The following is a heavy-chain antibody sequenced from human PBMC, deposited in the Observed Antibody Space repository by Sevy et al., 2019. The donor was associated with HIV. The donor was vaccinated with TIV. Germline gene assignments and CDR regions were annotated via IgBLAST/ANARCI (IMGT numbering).Heavy chain of an antibody. CDR3: AKEGTTMVRGVIIKPDNWFDP. J-gene: IGHJ5*02. CDR2: ISGSGGST. Sequence: GGSLRLSCAASIFTFNIYGMQWVRQAPGKGLEWVSAISGSGGSTYYADSVKGRFTISRDNSKNTLYLQMNSLRAEDTAVYYCAKEGTTMVRGVIIKPDNWFDPWGQGTLVTVSS. D-gene: IGHD3-10*01. V-gene: IGHV3-23*01. CDR1: IFTFNIYG.